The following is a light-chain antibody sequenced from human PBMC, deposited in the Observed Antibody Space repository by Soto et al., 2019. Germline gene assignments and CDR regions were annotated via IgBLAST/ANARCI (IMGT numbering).Light chain of an antibody. J-gene: IGKJ5*01. CDR1: QGVSSY. CDR3: QQRSSWPIT. CDR2: DAS. Sequence: EIVLTQSPATLSLSPGERATLSCRASQGVSSYLAWYQQKPGQAPSLLIYDASNRATGIPARFSGSGSGTDFTLTISSLEPEDFAVYYCQQRSSWPITFGQGTRLEIK. V-gene: IGKV3-11*01.